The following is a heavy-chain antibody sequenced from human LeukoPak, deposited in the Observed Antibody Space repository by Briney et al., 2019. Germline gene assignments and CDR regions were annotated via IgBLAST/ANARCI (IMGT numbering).Heavy chain of an antibody. Sequence: PSETLSLTCTVSGAAISTYFWSWIRQSPGKGLEWIGYIYSSGSTKYNPSLKSRVTISVDASKNQFALTLRSLTAADTAVYYCARDFLSGSVGFDPWGPGTPVTVSS. CDR2: IYSSGST. V-gene: IGHV4-59*01. CDR1: GAAISTYF. D-gene: IGHD3-3*01. J-gene: IGHJ5*02. CDR3: ARDFLSGSVGFDP.